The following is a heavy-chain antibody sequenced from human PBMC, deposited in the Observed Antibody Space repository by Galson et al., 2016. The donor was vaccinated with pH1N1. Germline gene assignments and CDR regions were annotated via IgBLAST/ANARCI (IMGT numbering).Heavy chain of an antibody. V-gene: IGHV4-39*01. CDR1: GGSISSSSYY. CDR2: IYYSGST. J-gene: IGHJ4*02. CDR3: ASTYCGGDCHILDY. Sequence: GGSISSSSYYWGWIRQPPGKGLEWIGSIYYSGSTNYNPSLKSRVTISVGTSKNQFSLKLSSVTAADTAVYYCASTYCGGDCHILDYWGQGTLVTVSS. D-gene: IGHD2-21*01.